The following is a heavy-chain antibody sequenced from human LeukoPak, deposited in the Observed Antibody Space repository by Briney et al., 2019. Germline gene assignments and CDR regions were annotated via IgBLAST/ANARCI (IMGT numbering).Heavy chain of an antibody. Sequence: GGSLRLSCAASGFTFSNYSINWVRQAPGQGLEWVAVTSYDGSNKYYADSVKGRITFSRDNSKNTLYLQMNSLGAEDTAVYYCARSIMRTSNNDYVMDVWGQGTTVTVSS. CDR2: TSYDGSNK. CDR3: ARSIMRTSNNDYVMDV. CDR1: GFTFSNYS. D-gene: IGHD3-16*01. J-gene: IGHJ6*02. V-gene: IGHV3-30-3*01.